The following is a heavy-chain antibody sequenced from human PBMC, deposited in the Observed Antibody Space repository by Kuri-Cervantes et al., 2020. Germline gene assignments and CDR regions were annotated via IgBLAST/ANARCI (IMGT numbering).Heavy chain of an antibody. CDR2: IWYDGSNK. Sequence: RGSLRLSCAASGFTFSSYGMHWVRQAPGKGLEWVAVIWYDGSNKYYADSVKGRFTISRDNSKNTLYLQMNSLRAEDTAVYYCARVREQWLWGSYYFDYWGQGTLVTVSS. CDR3: ARVREQWLWGSYYFDY. CDR1: GFTFSSYG. D-gene: IGHD6-19*01. V-gene: IGHV3-33*01. J-gene: IGHJ4*02.